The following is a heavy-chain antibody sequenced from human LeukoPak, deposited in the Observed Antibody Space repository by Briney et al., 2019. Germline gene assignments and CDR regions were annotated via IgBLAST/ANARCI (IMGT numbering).Heavy chain of an antibody. D-gene: IGHD2-2*01. J-gene: IGHJ3*02. Sequence: GASVKVSCKASGYTFTGYYMHWVRQAPGQGLEWMGWINPISGGTNYAQKFQGRVTMTRDTSISTAYMELSRLRSDDTAVYYCARDLNIVVVPAANDAFDIWGQGTMVTVSS. CDR3: ARDLNIVVVPAANDAFDI. CDR2: INPISGGT. V-gene: IGHV1-2*02. CDR1: GYTFTGYY.